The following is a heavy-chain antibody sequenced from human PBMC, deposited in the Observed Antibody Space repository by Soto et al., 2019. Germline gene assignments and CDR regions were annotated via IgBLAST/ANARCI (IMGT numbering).Heavy chain of an antibody. CDR1: GFTFSSYA. CDR3: AKAMGSGWYFDY. J-gene: IGHJ4*02. V-gene: IGHV3-23*01. D-gene: IGHD6-19*01. Sequence: GGSLRLSCAASGFTFSSYAMSWVRQAPGKGLEWVSAISGSGGSTYYADSVKGRFTISRDNSKNTLYLQINSLSAEDTAVYYCAKAMGSGWYFDYWGQGTLVTVSS. CDR2: ISGSGGST.